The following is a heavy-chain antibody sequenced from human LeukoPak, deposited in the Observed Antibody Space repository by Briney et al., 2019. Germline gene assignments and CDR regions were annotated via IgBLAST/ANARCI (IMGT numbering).Heavy chain of an antibody. D-gene: IGHD4-17*01. J-gene: IGHJ4*02. CDR1: GGSFSGYN. CDR3: ARGPSDYGDYLFDY. V-gene: IGHV4-34*01. Sequence: KPSETLSLTCAVYGGSFSGYNWSWIRQPPGKGLEWIGEINHSGSTNYNPSLKSRVTISVDTSKNQFSLKLSSVTAADTAVYYCARGPSDYGDYLFDYWGQGTLVTVSS. CDR2: INHSGST.